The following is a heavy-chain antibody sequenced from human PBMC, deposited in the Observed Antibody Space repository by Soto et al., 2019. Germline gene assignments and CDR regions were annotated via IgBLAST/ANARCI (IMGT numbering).Heavy chain of an antibody. J-gene: IGHJ4*02. D-gene: IGHD6-19*01. CDR2: VSLDGRDK. CDR1: GFSFSSYW. Sequence: EVQLEESGGGLVQPGGSLRLSCAASGFSFSSYWMSWVRQAPGKGPEWVAIVSLDGRDKTYADSVKGRFTISRDNAENSVFLQMNSLRADDTAVYYCARDYRSSGPFDYWGQGAMVTASS. CDR3: ARDYRSSGPFDY. V-gene: IGHV3-7*01.